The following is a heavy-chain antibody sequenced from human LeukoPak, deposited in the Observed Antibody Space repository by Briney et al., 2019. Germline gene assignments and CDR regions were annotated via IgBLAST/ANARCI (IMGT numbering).Heavy chain of an antibody. Sequence: GGSLRLSCAASGFTFSSYAMTWVRQAPGKGLEWVSAISDSGGTTYYADSVKGRFTISRDNSKNTLYLQMNSLRAEDTAVYYCAKDRDIMVRGADYWGQGTLVTVSS. CDR1: GFTFSSYA. CDR3: AKDRDIMVRGADY. V-gene: IGHV3-23*01. CDR2: ISDSGGTT. J-gene: IGHJ4*02. D-gene: IGHD3-10*01.